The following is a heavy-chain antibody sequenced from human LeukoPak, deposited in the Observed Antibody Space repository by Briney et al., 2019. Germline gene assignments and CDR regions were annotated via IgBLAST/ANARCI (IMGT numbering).Heavy chain of an antibody. CDR2: IKRKTDGGTT. D-gene: IGHD6-13*01. CDR1: GFTFSNAW. Sequence: GGSLRLSCAASGFTFSNAWMSWVRQAPGKGLEWVGRIKRKTDGGTTDYTAPVKGRFTISRDNSKNTLYLQMNSLRAEDTAVYYCAKGSSNWRDYYYFDYWGQGTLVTVSS. J-gene: IGHJ4*02. V-gene: IGHV3-15*01. CDR3: AKGSSNWRDYYYFDY.